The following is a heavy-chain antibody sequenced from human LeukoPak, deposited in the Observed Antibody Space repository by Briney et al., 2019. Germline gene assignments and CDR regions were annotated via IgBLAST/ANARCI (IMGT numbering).Heavy chain of an antibody. CDR1: GGPFSGYY. Sequence: SETLSLTCAVYGGPFSGYYWSWIRQPPGKGLEWIGEINHSGSTNYNPSLKSRVTISVDTSKNQFSLKLSSVTAADTAVYYCARWRIVVVPAARLTYYYYGMDVWGQGTTVTVSS. V-gene: IGHV4-34*01. CDR3: ARWRIVVVPAARLTYYYYGMDV. D-gene: IGHD2-2*01. J-gene: IGHJ6*02. CDR2: INHSGST.